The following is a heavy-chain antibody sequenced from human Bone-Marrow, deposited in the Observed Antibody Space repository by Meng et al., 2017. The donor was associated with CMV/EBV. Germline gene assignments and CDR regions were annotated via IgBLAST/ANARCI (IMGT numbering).Heavy chain of an antibody. CDR3: ARVSDLWGENWFDP. J-gene: IGHJ5*02. CDR2: INPDSGGT. V-gene: IGHV1-2*02. D-gene: IGHD3-10*01. Sequence: ASVKVSCKASGYVFTGYYMHWVRQAPGQGLEWMGWINPDSGGTNNAQKFQGRVTMTRDTSISTAYMELSRLRSDDTAVYYCARVSDLWGENWFDPWGQGTLVTVSS. CDR1: GYVFTGYY.